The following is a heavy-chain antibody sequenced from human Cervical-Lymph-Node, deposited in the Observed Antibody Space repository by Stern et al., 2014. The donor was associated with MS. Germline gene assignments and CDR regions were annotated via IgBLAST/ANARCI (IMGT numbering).Heavy chain of an antibody. Sequence: EVQLVQSGGGLVQPGGSLRLSCAASGFTFSLYAMNWVRQAPGKGLEWVSAISGRGDITYYADSVKGRFTISRDNSKNTVYVQMNSLRAEDTAVYYCVTRTGGWPMLEYWGQGTLVTVSS. CDR1: GFTFSLYA. J-gene: IGHJ4*02. V-gene: IGHV3-23*04. CDR2: ISGRGDIT. CDR3: VTRTGGWPMLEY. D-gene: IGHD6-19*01.